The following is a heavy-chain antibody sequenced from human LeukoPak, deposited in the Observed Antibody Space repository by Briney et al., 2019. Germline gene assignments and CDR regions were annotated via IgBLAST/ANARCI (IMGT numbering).Heavy chain of an antibody. D-gene: IGHD3-3*02. Sequence: KPSETLSLTCTVSSGSISSYPWNWIRQPAGKGLEWIGRLYTSGSTNYNPSLTSRVTMSVDTSKNQFSLKLSSVTAADTAVYYCARDKTRIFDVWGQGTTVTVSS. V-gene: IGHV4-4*07. CDR1: SGSISSYP. CDR3: ARDKTRIFDV. J-gene: IGHJ6*02. CDR2: LYTSGST.